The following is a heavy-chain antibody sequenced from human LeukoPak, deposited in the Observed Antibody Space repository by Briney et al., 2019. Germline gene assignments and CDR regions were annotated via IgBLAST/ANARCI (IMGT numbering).Heavy chain of an antibody. Sequence: PVKVSCKASGGTFSSYAISWVRQAPGQGLEWMGGIIPIFGTANYAQKSQGRVTITADESTSTAYMELSSLRSEDTAVYYCARDGGYCGGDCYSRYFQHWGQGTLVTVSS. CDR2: IIPIFGTA. J-gene: IGHJ1*01. D-gene: IGHD2-21*02. CDR3: ARDGGYCGGDCYSRYFQH. CDR1: GGTFSSYA. V-gene: IGHV1-69*13.